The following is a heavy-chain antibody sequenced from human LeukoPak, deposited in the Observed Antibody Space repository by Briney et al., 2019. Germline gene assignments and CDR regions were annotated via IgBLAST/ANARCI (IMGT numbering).Heavy chain of an antibody. V-gene: IGHV1-2*02. D-gene: IGHD6-6*01. CDR3: TREPLSGQLVPYDY. J-gene: IGHJ4*02. CDR1: GYNFIDYY. Sequence: SVKVSCKASGYNFIDYYIHWVRQAPGHGPEWPGWVNPRSGGTKYAQKYQGRITMTRDTSIDKGYIEVTSLTYDDTAVFFCTREPLSGQLVPYDYWGQGTVVTVSS. CDR2: VNPRSGGT.